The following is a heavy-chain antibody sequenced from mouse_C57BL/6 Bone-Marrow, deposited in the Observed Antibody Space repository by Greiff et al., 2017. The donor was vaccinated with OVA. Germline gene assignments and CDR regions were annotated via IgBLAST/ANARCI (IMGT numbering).Heavy chain of an antibody. Sequence: VKLQQSGAELVKPGASVKLSCKASGYTFTEYTIHWVKQRSGQGLEWIGWFYPGSGSIKYNEKFKDKATLTADKSSSTVYMELSRLTSEDSAVYFCARHEVLYYYGSPAWFAYWGQGTLVTVSA. CDR3: ARHEVLYYYGSPAWFAY. J-gene: IGHJ3*01. V-gene: IGHV1-62-2*01. CDR2: FYPGSGSI. D-gene: IGHD1-1*01. CDR1: GYTFTEYT.